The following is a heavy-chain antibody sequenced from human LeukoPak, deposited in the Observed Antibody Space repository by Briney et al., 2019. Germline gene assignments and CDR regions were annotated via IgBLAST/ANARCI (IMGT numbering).Heavy chain of an antibody. D-gene: IGHD2-15*01. CDR1: GFTFRNYG. CDR2: ISDDGRTE. J-gene: IGHJ4*02. CDR3: TKEGATGSRYNFDY. Sequence: LPGGSLRLSCAASGFTFRNYGLSWVRQAPGKGLEWVAVISDDGRTEYYADSVKGRFTISRDNSKNTVSLQMNSLRDDDTAVFYCTKEGATGSRYNFDYWGQGTLVTVSS. V-gene: IGHV3-30*18.